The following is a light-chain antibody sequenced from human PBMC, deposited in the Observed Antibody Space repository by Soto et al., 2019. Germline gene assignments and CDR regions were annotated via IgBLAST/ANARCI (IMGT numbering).Light chain of an antibody. CDR2: DVI. V-gene: IGLV2-11*01. J-gene: IGLJ1*01. Sequence: QSALIQPRSVSGSPGQSVTISCTGTSSDVGVYKYVSWYRQHPGKAPKLMIYDVITRPSGVPDRFSGSKSGNTASLTISGLKAEDEADYYCCSYAGDYTFVFGSGTQLTVL. CDR3: CSYAGDYTFV. CDR1: SSDVGVYKY.